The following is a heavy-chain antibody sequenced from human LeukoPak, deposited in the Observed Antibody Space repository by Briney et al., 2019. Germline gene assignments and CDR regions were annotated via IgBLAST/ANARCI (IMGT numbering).Heavy chain of an antibody. CDR1: GFTFSSYA. J-gene: IGHJ6*02. CDR3: ARSPTSYYYGMDV. Sequence: TGGSLRLSCAASGFTFSSYAMSWVRQAPGKGLEWVSSISSSSSYIYYADSVKGRFTISRDNAKNSLYLQMNSLRAEDTAVYYCARSPTSYYYGMDVWGQGTTVTVSS. V-gene: IGHV3-21*01. CDR2: ISSSSSYI.